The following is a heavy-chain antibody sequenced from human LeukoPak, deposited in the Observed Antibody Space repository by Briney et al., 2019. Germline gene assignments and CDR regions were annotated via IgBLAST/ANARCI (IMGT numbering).Heavy chain of an antibody. V-gene: IGHV3-30*02. D-gene: IGHD5-18*01. CDR1: GFTFSSYG. CDR2: IRYDGSNK. Sequence: GGSLRLSCAASGFTFSSYGMHWVRQAPGKGLEWVAFIRYDGSNKYNADSVKGRFTISRDNSKNTLYLQMNSLRAEDTALYYCAKGSIGYSHGYTDYWGQGTLVTVS. CDR3: AKGSIGYSHGYTDY. J-gene: IGHJ4*02.